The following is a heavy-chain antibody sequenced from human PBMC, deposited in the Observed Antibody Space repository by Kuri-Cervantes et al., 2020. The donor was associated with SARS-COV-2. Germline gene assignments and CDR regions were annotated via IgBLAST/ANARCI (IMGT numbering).Heavy chain of an antibody. V-gene: IGHV1-24*01. J-gene: IGHJ2*01. CDR3: ARQRYCSGGSCYSADWYFDL. CDR2: FDPEDGET. Sequence: ASVKVSCKVSGYTLTELSMHWVRQAPGKGLEWMGGFDPEDGETIYAQKFQGRVTMTEDTSTDTAYMELSSLRSEDTAVYYCARQRYCSGGSCYSADWYFDLWGRGTLVTVSS. CDR1: GYTLTELS. D-gene: IGHD2-15*01.